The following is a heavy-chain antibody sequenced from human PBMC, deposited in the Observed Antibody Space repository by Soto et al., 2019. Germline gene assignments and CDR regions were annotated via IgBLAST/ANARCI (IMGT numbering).Heavy chain of an antibody. D-gene: IGHD1-1*01. V-gene: IGHV1-3*01. CDR1: GYTFTSYA. J-gene: IGHJ5*02. Sequence: QVQLVQSGAEVKKPGASVKVSCKASGYTFTSYAMHWVRQAPGQRLEWMGWTNAGNGNTKYSQKFQGRVTITRDTSASTAYMELSSLRSEDTAVYYCARDRMSSVWNDVRVDWFDPWGQGTLVTVSS. CDR2: TNAGNGNT. CDR3: ARDRMSSVWNDVRVDWFDP.